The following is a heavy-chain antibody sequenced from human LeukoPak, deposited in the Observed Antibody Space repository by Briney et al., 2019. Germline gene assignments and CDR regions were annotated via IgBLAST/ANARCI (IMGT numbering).Heavy chain of an antibody. V-gene: IGHV3-33*06. CDR2: IWYDGSNK. Sequence: GRSLRLSCAASGFTFSSDGMHWVRQAPGKGLEWVAVIWYDGSNKYYADSVKGRFTISRDNSKNTLYLQMNSLRAEDTAVYYCAKPLLGMDVWGQGTTVTVSS. CDR3: AKPLLGMDV. D-gene: IGHD3-10*01. J-gene: IGHJ6*02. CDR1: GFTFSSDG.